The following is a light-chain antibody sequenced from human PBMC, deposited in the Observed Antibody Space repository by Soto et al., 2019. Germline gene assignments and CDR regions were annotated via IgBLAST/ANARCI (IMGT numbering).Light chain of an antibody. J-gene: IGLJ1*01. Sequence: QSVPTQPPSVSGAPGQGVTISCTGSSSSIGAGYDVHWYQQVPGTAPKLLIYGNNNRPSGVPDRFSGSKSGTSASLAITGLQAEDEADYYCQSYDSYLSHFYVFGTGTKLTVL. V-gene: IGLV1-40*01. CDR1: SSSIGAGYD. CDR3: QSYDSYLSHFYV. CDR2: GNN.